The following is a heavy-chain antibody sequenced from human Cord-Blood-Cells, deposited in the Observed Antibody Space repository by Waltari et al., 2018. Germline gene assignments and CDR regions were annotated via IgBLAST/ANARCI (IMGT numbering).Heavy chain of an antibody. CDR1: GYTFTSYG. J-gene: IGHJ4*02. Sequence: QVQLVQSGAEVKKPGASVKVSCKASGYTFTSYGISWVRQAPGQGLEWMGWISAYHGNTNYAQKLQGRVTMTTDTSTSTAYMELRSLRSDDTAVYYCARDLGIVVVPASHPYFDYWGQGTLVTVSS. CDR3: ARDLGIVVVPASHPYFDY. CDR2: ISAYHGNT. D-gene: IGHD2-2*03. V-gene: IGHV1-18*04.